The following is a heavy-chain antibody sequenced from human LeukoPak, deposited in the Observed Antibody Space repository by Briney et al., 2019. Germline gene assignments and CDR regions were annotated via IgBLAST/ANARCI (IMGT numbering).Heavy chain of an antibody. CDR1: GGTFSSYA. CDR2: IIPIFGTA. Sequence: SVKVSCKASGGTFSSYAISWVRQAPGQGLEWMGGIIPIFGTANYAQKFQGRVTITTDASTSTAYMELSSLRSEDTAVYYCARDGYYDILTGYYPNWFDPWGQGTLVTVSS. CDR3: ARDGYYDILTGYYPNWFDP. V-gene: IGHV1-69*05. J-gene: IGHJ5*02. D-gene: IGHD3-9*01.